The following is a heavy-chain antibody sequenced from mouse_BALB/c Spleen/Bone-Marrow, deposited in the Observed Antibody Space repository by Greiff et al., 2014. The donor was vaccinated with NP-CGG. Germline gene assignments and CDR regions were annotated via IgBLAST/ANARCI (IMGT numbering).Heavy chain of an antibody. Sequence: VKLMQSGPGLVAPSQSLSISCTVSGFSLTNYGVHWVRQPPGKGLEWLGVIWADGSTNYNSALMSRLSISKDNSKSQVFLKMNSLQSDDTAMDYWARITTATGAMDYWGQGTSITVSS. CDR3: ARITTATGAMDY. CDR2: IWADGST. CDR1: GFSLTNYG. D-gene: IGHD2-4*01. J-gene: IGHJ4*01. V-gene: IGHV2-9*02.